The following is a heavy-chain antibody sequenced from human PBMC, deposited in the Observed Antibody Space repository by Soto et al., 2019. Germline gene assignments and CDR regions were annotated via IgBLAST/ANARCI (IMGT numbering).Heavy chain of an antibody. CDR2: IYYSGST. CDR1: GGSISSGDYY. D-gene: IGHD4-4*01. Sequence: PSETLSLTCTVSGGSISSGDYYWSWIRHPPGKGLEWIGYIYYSGSTYYNPSLKSRVTISVDTSKNQFSLKLSSVTAADTAVYYCARGSNYYYYGMDVWGQGTTVTVSS. V-gene: IGHV4-30-4*01. CDR3: ARGSNYYYYGMDV. J-gene: IGHJ6*02.